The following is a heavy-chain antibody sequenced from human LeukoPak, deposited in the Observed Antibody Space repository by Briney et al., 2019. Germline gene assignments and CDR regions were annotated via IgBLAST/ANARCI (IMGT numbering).Heavy chain of an antibody. CDR3: ARDSLLRGSGWDYWYFDL. CDR1: GGSISSSSYY. D-gene: IGHD6-25*01. CDR2: MHYSGSP. V-gene: IGHV4-61*01. J-gene: IGHJ2*01. Sequence: PSETLSLTCTVSGGSISSSSYYWSWIRQPPGKGLEWIGNMHYSGSPNYNPSLKSRVTISVDSSMNQFSLLLTSATAADTAVYYCARDSLLRGSGWDYWYFDLWGRGTLVTVSS.